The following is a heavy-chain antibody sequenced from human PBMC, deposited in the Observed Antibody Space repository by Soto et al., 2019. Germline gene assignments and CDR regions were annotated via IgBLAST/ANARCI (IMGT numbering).Heavy chain of an antibody. CDR2: TNSDGSDT. D-gene: IGHD6-19*01. CDR1: GFTFSIYW. V-gene: IGHV3-74*01. J-gene: IGHJ4*02. CDR3: ARDRGWSLFDY. Sequence: GVFLRLSCAASGFTFSIYWMYWVRQAPGKGLVWVSRTNSDGSDTSYADSMKGRFTISRDNAKNTLYLQMNSLRAEDTAVYYCARDRGWSLFDYWGQGTLVTVSS.